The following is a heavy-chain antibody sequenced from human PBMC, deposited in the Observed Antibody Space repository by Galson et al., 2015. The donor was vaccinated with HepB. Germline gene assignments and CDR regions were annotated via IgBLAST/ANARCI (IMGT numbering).Heavy chain of an antibody. CDR3: ARDDSGYDWRYFDY. J-gene: IGHJ4*02. CDR1: GYTFTGYY. Sequence: SVKVSCKASGYTFTGYYMHWVRQAPGQGLEWMGWINTNTGNPTYAQGFTGRFVFSLDTSVSTAYLQISSLKAEDTAVYYCARDDSGYDWRYFDYWGQGTLVTVSS. V-gene: IGHV7-4-1*02. D-gene: IGHD5-12*01. CDR2: INTNTGNP.